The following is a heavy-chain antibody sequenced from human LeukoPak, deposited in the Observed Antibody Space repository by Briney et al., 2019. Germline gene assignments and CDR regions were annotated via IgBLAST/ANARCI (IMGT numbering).Heavy chain of an antibody. V-gene: IGHV3-11*04. J-gene: IGHJ3*02. CDR3: ARRARFTDATRIFDI. D-gene: IGHD1-14*01. CDR1: GFTFSDYY. Sequence: GGSLRLSCAASGFTFSDYYMTWVRQAPGKGLEWVSYISSGGSTIYYEDSVKGRFTTSRDNAKNSLYLQMNSLRAEDTAVYYCARRARFTDATRIFDIWGQGTMVTVSS. CDR2: ISSGGSTI.